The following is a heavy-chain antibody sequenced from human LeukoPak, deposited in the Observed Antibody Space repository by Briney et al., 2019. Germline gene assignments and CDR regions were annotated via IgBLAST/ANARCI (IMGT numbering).Heavy chain of an antibody. V-gene: IGHV1-2*02. J-gene: IGHJ4*02. D-gene: IGHD6-19*01. Sequence: ASVKVSCKASGYTFTGYHMHWVRQAPGQGLEWMGWINPNSGGTNYAQKFQGRVTMTRDTSISTAYMELSRLRSDDTAVYYCARELEGGWNYLDYWGQGTLVTVSS. CDR1: GYTFTGYH. CDR2: INPNSGGT. CDR3: ARELEGGWNYLDY.